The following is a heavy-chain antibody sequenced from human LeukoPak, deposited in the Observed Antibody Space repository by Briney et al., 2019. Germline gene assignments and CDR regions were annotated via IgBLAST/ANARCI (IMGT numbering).Heavy chain of an antibody. CDR2: IIPIFGTA. CDR1: GGTFSSYA. D-gene: IGHD1-14*01. V-gene: IGHV1-69*06. Sequence: SVKVSCKASGGTFSSYAISWVRQAPGQGLEWMGGIIPIFGTANYAQKFQGRVTITSDKSTSTACMELSSLRPEDTAVYYCARDPGNAFDIWGQGTMVTVSS. CDR3: ARDPGNAFDI. J-gene: IGHJ3*02.